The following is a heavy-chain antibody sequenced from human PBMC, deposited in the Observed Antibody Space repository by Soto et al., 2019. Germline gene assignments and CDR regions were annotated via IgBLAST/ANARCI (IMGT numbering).Heavy chain of an antibody. CDR3: ARASGIGITMIVVDNWFDP. J-gene: IGHJ5*02. Sequence: GASVKVSCKASGGTFSSHAISWVRQAPGQGLEWMGGIIPIFGTANYAQKFQGRVTITADKSTSTAYMELSSLRSEDTAVYYCARASGIGITMIVVDNWFDPWGQGTLVTVSS. V-gene: IGHV1-69*06. D-gene: IGHD3-22*01. CDR2: IIPIFGTA. CDR1: GGTFSSHA.